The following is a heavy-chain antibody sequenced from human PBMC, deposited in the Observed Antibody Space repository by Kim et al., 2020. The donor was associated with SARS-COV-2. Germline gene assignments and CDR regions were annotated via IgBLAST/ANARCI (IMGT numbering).Heavy chain of an antibody. D-gene: IGHD2-2*01. V-gene: IGHV3-21*01. J-gene: IGHJ4*02. CDR1: GFTFSSYS. Sequence: GGSLRLSCAAYGFTFSSYSMNWVRQAPGKGLEWVSSISSSSSYIYYADSVKGRFTISRDNAKNSLYLQMNSLRAEDTAVYYCARVTTEYQLLSFDYWGQGTLVTVSS. CDR2: ISSSSSYI. CDR3: ARVTTEYQLLSFDY.